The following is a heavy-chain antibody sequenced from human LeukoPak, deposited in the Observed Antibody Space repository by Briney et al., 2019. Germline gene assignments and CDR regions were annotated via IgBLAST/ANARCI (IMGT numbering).Heavy chain of an antibody. CDR3: AKDMIVLPKGKFDP. CDR1: GFTFSSYA. CDR2: ISRSGDRT. D-gene: IGHD3-22*01. V-gene: IGHV3-23*01. J-gene: IGHJ5*02. Sequence: PGGSLRLSCAASGFTFSSYAMSWVRQAPGKGLEWVSSISRSGDRTYYADSVKGRFAISRDNSKNTLNLQVSSLRGEDTAVYYCAKDMIVLPKGKFDPWGQGTLVTVSS.